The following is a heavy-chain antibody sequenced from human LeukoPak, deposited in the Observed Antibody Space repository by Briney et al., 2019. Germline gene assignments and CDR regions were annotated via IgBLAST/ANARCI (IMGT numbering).Heavy chain of an antibody. V-gene: IGHV4-34*01. CDR3: AIAVAATAPFDY. J-gene: IGHJ4*02. CDR1: GGSFSGYD. D-gene: IGHD6-19*01. Sequence: SETLSLTCAVYGGSFSGYDWSWFRQPPGKGLGWIGEINHSGSTNYNPSLKSRVTISIDTSKNQFSLKLSSVTAADTAVYYCAIAVAATAPFDYWGREPWSPSPQ. CDR2: INHSGST.